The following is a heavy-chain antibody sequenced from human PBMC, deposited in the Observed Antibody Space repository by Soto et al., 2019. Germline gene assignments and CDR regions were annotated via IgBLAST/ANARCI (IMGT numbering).Heavy chain of an antibody. CDR2: ISGSGGST. D-gene: IGHD3-10*01. Sequence: GGSLRLSCAASGFTFSSYAMSWVRQAPGKGLEWVSAISGSGGSTYYADSVKGRFTISRDNSKNTLYLQMNSLRAEDTAVYYCAKSPRMVRGVLPPYYFDYWGQGTLVTVSS. V-gene: IGHV3-23*01. J-gene: IGHJ4*02. CDR1: GFTFSSYA. CDR3: AKSPRMVRGVLPPYYFDY.